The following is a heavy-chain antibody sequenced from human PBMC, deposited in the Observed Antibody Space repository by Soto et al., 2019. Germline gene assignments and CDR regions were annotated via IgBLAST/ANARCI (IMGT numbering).Heavy chain of an antibody. CDR1: GFTFSSYG. D-gene: IGHD3-9*01. CDR2: ISYDGSNK. Sequence: QVQLVESGGGVVQPGRSLRLSCAASGFTFSSYGMHWVRQAPGKGLEWVAVISYDGSNKYYADSVKGRFTISRDNSKNTLYLQMNSLRAEDTAVYYCAKGSLRYFDWLPVDYWGQGNLVTVAS. J-gene: IGHJ4*02. V-gene: IGHV3-30*18. CDR3: AKGSLRYFDWLPVDY.